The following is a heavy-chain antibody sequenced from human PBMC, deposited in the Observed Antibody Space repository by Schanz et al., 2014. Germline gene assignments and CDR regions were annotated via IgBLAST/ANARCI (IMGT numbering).Heavy chain of an antibody. V-gene: IGHV3-21*02. Sequence: VQLVESGGGVVQPGKSLRLSCAASGFTFSTYYMNWVRQAPGKGLEWVSSISSSSSYISYADSVKGRFTISRDNGKKSLYLQMNSLRAEDTAVYYCAKVAPAATYLDSWGLGTLVTVSS. CDR1: GFTFSTYY. D-gene: IGHD2-2*01. CDR2: ISSSSSYI. J-gene: IGHJ4*02. CDR3: AKVAPAATYLDS.